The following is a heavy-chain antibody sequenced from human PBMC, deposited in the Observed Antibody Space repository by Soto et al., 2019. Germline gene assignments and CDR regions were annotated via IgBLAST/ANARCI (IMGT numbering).Heavy chain of an antibody. CDR1: GGSFSGYY. Sequence: SETLSLTCAVYGGSFSGYYWSWIRQPPGKGLEWIGEINHSGSTNYNPSLKSRVTISVDTSKNQVSLKLSSVTAADTAVYYCARCLGITMIVVANDAFDIWGQGTMVTVSS. D-gene: IGHD3-22*01. CDR2: INHSGST. J-gene: IGHJ3*02. V-gene: IGHV4-34*01. CDR3: ARCLGITMIVVANDAFDI.